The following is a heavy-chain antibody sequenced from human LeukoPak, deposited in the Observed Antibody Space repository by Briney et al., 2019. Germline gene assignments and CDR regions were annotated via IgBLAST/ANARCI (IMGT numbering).Heavy chain of an antibody. D-gene: IGHD4-23*01. CDR3: ARARGNPPRNFDY. CDR1: GFTFSSYW. Sequence: GGSLRLSCAASGFTFSSYWMHWVRQAPGKGLVWVSRINSDGSSTRYADSVKGRFTISRDNAKNTLYLQMNSLRAEDTAVYYCARARGNPPRNFDYWGQGTLVTVSS. V-gene: IGHV3-74*01. CDR2: INSDGSST. J-gene: IGHJ4*02.